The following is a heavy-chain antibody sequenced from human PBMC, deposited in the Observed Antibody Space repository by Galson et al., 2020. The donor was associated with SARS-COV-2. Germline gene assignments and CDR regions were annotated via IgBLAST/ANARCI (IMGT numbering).Heavy chain of an antibody. V-gene: IGHV4-38-2*02. D-gene: IGHD6-19*01. CDR2: IYHTGGT. CDR3: ARGGRQWPVQY. Sequence: ASETLSLTCPVSGYSISSGFSWGWIRQPPGKGLAWIGAIYHTGGTYSDPSLKSRVNMSVDTSRSQYSLRLKSVTAADTAVYYCARGGRQWPVQYWGQGTLVTVSS. CDR1: GYSISSGFS. J-gene: IGHJ4*02.